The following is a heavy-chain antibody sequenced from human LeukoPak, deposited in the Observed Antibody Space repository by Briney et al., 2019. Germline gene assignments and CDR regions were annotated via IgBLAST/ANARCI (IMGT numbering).Heavy chain of an antibody. D-gene: IGHD4-11*01. J-gene: IGHJ6*02. CDR2: IWSDGSNK. CDR3: AKEGQSEAPYALDV. CDR1: GCTFRNYG. Sequence: GGSLRLSCAPYGCTFRNYGMHWVRQTPGKGLEWVTFIWSDGSNKYYIDSVKGRFTISRDNSKNTLYLQMNSLRVEDTAVYYCAKEGQSEAPYALDVWGQGTTVIVSS. V-gene: IGHV3-30*02.